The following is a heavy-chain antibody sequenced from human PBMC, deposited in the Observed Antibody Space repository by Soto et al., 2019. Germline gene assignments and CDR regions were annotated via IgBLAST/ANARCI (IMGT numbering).Heavy chain of an antibody. CDR2: MNPNSGNT. Sequence: ASVKVSCKASGYTFTSYDINWVRQATGQGLEWMGWMNPNSGNTGYAQKFQGRVTMTRNTSISTAYMELSRLRSEDPAVYYCARATRGYSYGLFDYGGQETLVPFSS. J-gene: IGHJ4*02. V-gene: IGHV1-8*01. D-gene: IGHD5-18*01. CDR3: ARATRGYSYGLFDY. CDR1: GYTFTSYD.